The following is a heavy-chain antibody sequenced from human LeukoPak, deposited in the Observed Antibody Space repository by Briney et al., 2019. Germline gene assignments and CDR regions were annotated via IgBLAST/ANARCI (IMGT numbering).Heavy chain of an antibody. D-gene: IGHD3-22*01. CDR2: INPNSGGT. CDR1: GYTFNGYY. Sequence: ASVKVSCKASGYTFNGYYIHWVRQAPGQGLEWMGWINPNSGGTNYAQKFQGRVTMTRDTSISTAYMELSRLRSDDTAVYYCARDDGDYYDANWFDPWGQGTLVTVSS. J-gene: IGHJ5*02. CDR3: ARDDGDYYDANWFDP. V-gene: IGHV1-2*02.